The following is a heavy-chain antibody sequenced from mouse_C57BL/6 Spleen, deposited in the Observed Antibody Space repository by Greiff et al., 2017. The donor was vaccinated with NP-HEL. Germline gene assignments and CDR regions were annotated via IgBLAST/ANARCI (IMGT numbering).Heavy chain of an antibody. J-gene: IGHJ2*01. D-gene: IGHD4-1*01. V-gene: IGHV1-80*01. CDR2: IYPGDGDT. CDR3: ARREDWYFDY. Sequence: VQRVESGAELVKPGASVKISCKASGYAFSSYWMNWVKQRPGKGLEWIGQIYPGDGDTNYNGKFKGKATLTADKSSSTAYMQLSSLTSEDSAVYFCARREDWYFDYWGQGTTLTVSS. CDR1: GYAFSSYW.